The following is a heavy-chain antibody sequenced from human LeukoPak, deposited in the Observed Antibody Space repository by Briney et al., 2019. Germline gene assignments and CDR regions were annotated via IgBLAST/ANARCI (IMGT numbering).Heavy chain of an antibody. CDR2: INHSGST. V-gene: IGHV4-34*01. D-gene: IGHD3-10*01. Sequence: SETLSLNCAVSGGSFSGYYWTWIRQPPGKGLEWIGEINHSGSTNYNPSLKSRVSISVDTSKKQFSLSLNSVTAADTAVYYCATDRYYGSGSYYKFDFWGQGTLVTVSS. CDR1: GGSFSGYY. CDR3: ATDRYYGSGSYYKFDF. J-gene: IGHJ4*02.